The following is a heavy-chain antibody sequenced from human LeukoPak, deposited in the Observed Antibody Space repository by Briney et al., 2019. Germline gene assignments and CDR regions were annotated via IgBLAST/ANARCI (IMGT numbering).Heavy chain of an antibody. CDR3: AREPPRTIAAAGVFDY. V-gene: IGHV1-69*13. J-gene: IGHJ4*02. CDR1: GGTFRSYA. CDR2: IIPIFGTA. D-gene: IGHD6-13*01. Sequence: ASVKVSCKASGGTFRSYAISWVRQVPGQGLGWMGGIIPIFGTANYAQKFQGRVTITADESTSTAYMELSSLRSEDTAVYYCAREPPRTIAAAGVFDYWGQGTLVTVSS.